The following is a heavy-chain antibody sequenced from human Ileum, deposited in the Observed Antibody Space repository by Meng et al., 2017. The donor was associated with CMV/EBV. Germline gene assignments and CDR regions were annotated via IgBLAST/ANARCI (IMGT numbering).Heavy chain of an antibody. Sequence: ASVKVSCKASGYSFTEYFMHWVRQAPGQGLECMGWINTNSGGTNYAQKFHGRLTMTRDTSISTAYMELSSLRSDATAVYYCASGGPTVSGLVVDHWGQGTLVTVSS. J-gene: IGHJ4*02. CDR2: INTNSGGT. CDR1: GYSFTEYF. D-gene: IGHD2-15*01. CDR3: ASGGPTVSGLVVDH. V-gene: IGHV1-2*02.